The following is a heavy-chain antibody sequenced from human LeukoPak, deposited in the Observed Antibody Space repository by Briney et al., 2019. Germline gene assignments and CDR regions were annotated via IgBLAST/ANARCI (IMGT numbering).Heavy chain of an antibody. J-gene: IGHJ4*02. D-gene: IGHD3-22*01. V-gene: IGHV3-33*01. Sequence: GGSLRLSCAASGFTFSSYGIHWVRQAPGKGLEWVAVIWYDGNNKYYAGSVKGRFTISRDNSKNTLYLQMNSLRAEDTAVYCCARVDDSRGYYAFDYWGQGTLVTVSS. CDR1: GFTFSSYG. CDR2: IWYDGNNK. CDR3: ARVDDSRGYYAFDY.